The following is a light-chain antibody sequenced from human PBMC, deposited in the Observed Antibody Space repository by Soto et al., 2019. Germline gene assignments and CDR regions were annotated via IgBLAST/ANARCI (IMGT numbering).Light chain of an antibody. CDR2: DAS. V-gene: IGKV3-11*01. CDR1: QSVSSY. Sequence: IVLTQSPAILSMSPGERATLYCRASQSVSSYFACYQQKPGQAPRLLIYDASNRATSFPARFSGSRSGTDFTLKISSFEPEHLALYYFQQRSVSLVPFGQATKGQIK. CDR3: QQRSVSLVP. J-gene: IGKJ1*01.